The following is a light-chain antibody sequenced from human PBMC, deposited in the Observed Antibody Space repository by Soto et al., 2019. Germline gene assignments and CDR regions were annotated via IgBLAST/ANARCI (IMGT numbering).Light chain of an antibody. J-gene: IGLJ2*01. Sequence: QSALTQPASVSGSPGQSITISCTGTSSDVGGYNSVSWYQQHPGEAPKLMIYDVRNRPLGVSNRFTGSKSGNMASLTISGLQAEDEADYYCSSYTSSTNSLIFGGGTKLTVL. CDR1: SSDVGGYNS. CDR2: DVR. V-gene: IGLV2-14*03. CDR3: SSYTSSTNSLI.